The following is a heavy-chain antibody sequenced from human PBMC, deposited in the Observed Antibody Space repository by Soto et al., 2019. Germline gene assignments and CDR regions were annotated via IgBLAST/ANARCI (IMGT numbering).Heavy chain of an antibody. J-gene: IGHJ4*02. CDR2: IYPGDPDT. V-gene: IGHV5-51*01. D-gene: IGHD5-12*01. CDR1: GYSFTSYW. CDR3: ARLGMATVETYYFDY. Sequence: GESLKISCKGSGYSFTSYWIGWVRQMPGKGLEWMGIIYPGDPDTRYSPSFQGQVTISADKSISTAYLQWSSLKASDTAMYYCARLGMATVETYYFDYWGQGTLVTVSS.